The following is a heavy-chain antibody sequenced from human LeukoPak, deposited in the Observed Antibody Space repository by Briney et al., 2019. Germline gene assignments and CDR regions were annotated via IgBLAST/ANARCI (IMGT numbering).Heavy chain of an antibody. Sequence: PSETLSLTCTVSGGSISNYYCSWIRQPPGKGLEWIGYISYSGSTNYNPSLKSRVTISVDTSKNQFSLKLSSVTAADTAVYYCARVKGYCSSTSCLGTEVFDYWGQGTLVTVSS. CDR2: ISYSGST. D-gene: IGHD2-2*01. V-gene: IGHV4-59*12. J-gene: IGHJ4*02. CDR3: ARVKGYCSSTSCLGTEVFDY. CDR1: GGSISNYY.